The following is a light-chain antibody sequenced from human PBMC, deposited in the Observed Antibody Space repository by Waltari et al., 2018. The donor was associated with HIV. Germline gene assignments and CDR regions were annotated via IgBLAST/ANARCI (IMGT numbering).Light chain of an antibody. CDR3: SSYGDSLRVL. CDR2: DVI. V-gene: IGLV2-8*01. J-gene: IGLJ3*02. CDR1: SSDIGAYDS. Sequence: QSALTQPPSASGSLGQSVTISCTGSSSDIGAYDSVSWFQQHPRSAPKLLLYDVIRRPATVSDRFSGSRSGSTAFLTVAGLQPDDEATYFCSSYGDSLRVLFGGGTNVTVL.